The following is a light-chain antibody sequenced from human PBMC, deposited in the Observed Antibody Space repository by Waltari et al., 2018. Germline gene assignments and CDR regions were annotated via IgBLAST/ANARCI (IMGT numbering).Light chain of an antibody. J-gene: IGKJ4*01. V-gene: IGKV1-5*03. Sequence: DIQMTQSPSSLPASVGDRVTITCRASQSVKNNLAWYQQAPGKAPKVLIHKASRLESGAPSRFSGSGYGTEFTLTISGLQPDDFATYYCQEYDSLPVTFGGGTKVEI. CDR1: QSVKNN. CDR3: QEYDSLPVT. CDR2: KAS.